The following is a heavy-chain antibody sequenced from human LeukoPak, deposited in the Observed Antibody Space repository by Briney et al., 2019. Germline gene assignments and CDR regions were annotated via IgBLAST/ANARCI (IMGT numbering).Heavy chain of an antibody. D-gene: IGHD5-18*01. Sequence: GGSLRLSCSTSGFTFKNHAMGWVRQAPGKGLEWVSGISGPGDSTYYADSVKGRFIISRDNSKNTLYLQMDGLRGEGTAVYFCAKGAKLWKTYYFDYWGQGTLVTVSS. CDR2: ISGPGDST. CDR1: GFTFKNHA. CDR3: AKGAKLWKTYYFDY. V-gene: IGHV3-23*01. J-gene: IGHJ4*02.